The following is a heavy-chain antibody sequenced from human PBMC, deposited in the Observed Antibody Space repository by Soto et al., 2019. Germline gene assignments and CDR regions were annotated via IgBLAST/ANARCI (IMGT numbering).Heavy chain of an antibody. J-gene: IGHJ3*02. Sequence: PAETRSLTCAVDGGSFSDYYWNWIRQPPGKGLEWIGEINHSGSTHYIPSLKSRVTISVDTSKTQFSLNLSSVTAADTAVYYCARGARFRFLEWLFTPGPFDIWGQGTLVTVSS. CDR2: INHSGST. CDR3: ARGARFRFLEWLFTPGPFDI. CDR1: GGSFSDYY. V-gene: IGHV4-34*01. D-gene: IGHD3-3*01.